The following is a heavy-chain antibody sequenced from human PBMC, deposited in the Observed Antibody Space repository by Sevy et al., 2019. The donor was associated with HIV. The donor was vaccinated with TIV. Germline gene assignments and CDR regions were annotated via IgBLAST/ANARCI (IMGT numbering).Heavy chain of an antibody. CDR3: VRAVATNGSF. CDR1: GFSLNSFW. Sequence: GGSLRLSCAASGFSLNSFWMNWVRQTPGKGLEWVANINQNGSVTYYVDSVKGRFTISRDNSTNLLYLQMTSLRVEDTALYYCVRAVATNGSFWGQGTLVTVSS. J-gene: IGHJ4*02. V-gene: IGHV3-7*01. D-gene: IGHD2-15*01. CDR2: INQNGSVT.